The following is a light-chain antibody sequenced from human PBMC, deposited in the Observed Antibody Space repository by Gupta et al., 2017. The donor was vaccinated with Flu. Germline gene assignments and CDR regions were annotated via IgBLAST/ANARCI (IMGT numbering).Light chain of an antibody. Sequence: EIVLTQSPGTVPLSPGERATLSCRASQSVRSNYLAWYQQKPGQPPRLLIYGASIRLPGVPDRFRGSGYGKDFTLTSSRLEPEDCAVYYWQQDDTSRTFGQGTKVEIE. J-gene: IGKJ1*01. CDR1: QSVRSNY. CDR2: GAS. V-gene: IGKV3-20*01. CDR3: QQDDTSRT.